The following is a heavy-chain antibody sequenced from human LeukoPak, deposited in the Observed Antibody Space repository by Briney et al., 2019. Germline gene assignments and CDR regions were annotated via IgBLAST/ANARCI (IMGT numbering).Heavy chain of an antibody. V-gene: IGHV4-59*01. CDR2: IYYSENT. CDR3: ARSHKAMAGEGLFDY. J-gene: IGHJ4*02. CDR1: GGSISSYY. D-gene: IGHD5-18*01. Sequence: SETLSLTCTVSGGSISSYYWSWIRQPPGKGLEWIVYIYYSENTNYNPSLKSRVTISVDTSKSQFSLKLFSVTAADTAVYYCARSHKAMAGEGLFDYWGQGTLVTVSS.